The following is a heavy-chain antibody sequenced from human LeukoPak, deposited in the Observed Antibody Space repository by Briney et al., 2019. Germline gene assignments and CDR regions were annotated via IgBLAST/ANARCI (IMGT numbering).Heavy chain of an antibody. CDR3: ARANWGLRLGIDY. V-gene: IGHV4-34*12. J-gene: IGHJ4*02. CDR2: ILDSGST. D-gene: IGHD7-27*01. Sequence: PSETLSLTCAVYGGSFSDHYWSWIRKPPGKGLEWIGDILDSGSTNSNPSLKSRITISVDASKKQFSLNLRSVTAADTAVYYCARANWGLRLGIDYWGQGTLVTVSS. CDR1: GGSFSDHY.